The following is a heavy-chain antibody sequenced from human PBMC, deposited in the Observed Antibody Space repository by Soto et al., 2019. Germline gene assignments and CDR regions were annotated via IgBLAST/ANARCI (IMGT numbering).Heavy chain of an antibody. Sequence: SVKVSCKASGGTFSIYTIIWVRQAPGQGLEWMGRIIPILGIANYAQKFQGRVTITRDTSASTAYMELSSLRSEDTAVYYCARGPGGPDGPGDYWGQGTLVTVSS. V-gene: IGHV1-69*02. CDR1: GGTFSIYT. CDR2: IIPILGIA. J-gene: IGHJ4*02. D-gene: IGHD2-15*01. CDR3: ARGPGGPDGPGDY.